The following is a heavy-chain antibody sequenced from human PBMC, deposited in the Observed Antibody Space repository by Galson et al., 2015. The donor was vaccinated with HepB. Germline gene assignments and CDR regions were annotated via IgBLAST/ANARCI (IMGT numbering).Heavy chain of an antibody. CDR2: IYPGDSDT. V-gene: IGHV5-51*03. CDR1: GYSFTSYW. Sequence: QSGAEVKKPGESLTISCKGSGYSFTSYWIGWVRQMPGKGLEWMGIIYPGDSDTRYSPSFQGQGTILAAKSISTAYLQWSSLKASDTAMYYCARRALYYYDSRGYDAFDIWGQGSMVTVSS. D-gene: IGHD3-22*01. J-gene: IGHJ3*02. CDR3: ARRALYYYDSRGYDAFDI.